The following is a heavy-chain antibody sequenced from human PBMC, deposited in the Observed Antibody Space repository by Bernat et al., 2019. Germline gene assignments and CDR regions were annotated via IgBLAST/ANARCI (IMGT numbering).Heavy chain of an antibody. CDR3: ANGYYYGSGSPNDAFDI. Sequence: VQLVESGGGVVQPGGSLRLSCAASGFTFDDYAMHWVRQAPGKGLEWVSLISWDGGSTYYADSVKGRFTISRDNSKNSLYLQMNSLRAEDTALYYCANGYYYGSGSPNDAFDIWGQGTMVTVSS. J-gene: IGHJ3*02. CDR2: ISWDGGST. V-gene: IGHV3-43D*04. CDR1: GFTFDDYA. D-gene: IGHD3-10*01.